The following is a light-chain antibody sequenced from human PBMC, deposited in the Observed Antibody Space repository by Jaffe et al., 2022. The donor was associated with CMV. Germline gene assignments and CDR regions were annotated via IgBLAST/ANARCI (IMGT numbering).Light chain of an antibody. J-gene: IGKJ1*01. CDR2: KAT. V-gene: IGKV1-5*03. CDR3: QQYNSLWT. CDR1: QSISSW. Sequence: DIQMTQSPSTLSASVGDRVTITCRASQSISSWLAWYQQTPGKAPKLLIYKATSLDSGVPSRFSGSGSGTEFTLTISSLQPDDFATYYCQQYNSLWTFGQGTKVEIK.